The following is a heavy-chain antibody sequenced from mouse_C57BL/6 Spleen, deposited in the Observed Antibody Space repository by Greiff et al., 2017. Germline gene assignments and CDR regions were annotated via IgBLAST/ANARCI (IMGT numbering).Heavy chain of an antibody. CDR2: IHPNSGST. V-gene: IGHV1-64*01. CDR1: GYTFTSYW. J-gene: IGHJ2*01. D-gene: IGHD1-1*01. Sequence: QVQLQQPGAELVKPGASVKLSCKASGYTFTSYWMHWVKQRPGQGLAWIGMIHPNSGSTNYNEKFKSKATLTVDKSSSTAYMQLSSLTSEDSAVYYCARGGSSYYFDYWGQGATLTVSS. CDR3: ARGGSSYYFDY.